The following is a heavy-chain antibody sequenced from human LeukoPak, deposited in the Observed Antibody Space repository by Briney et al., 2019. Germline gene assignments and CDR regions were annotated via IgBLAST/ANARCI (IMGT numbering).Heavy chain of an antibody. J-gene: IGHJ5*02. D-gene: IGHD3-10*01. Sequence: ASVKVSCKASGFTFTSSAMQWVRQARGQRLEWIGWIVVGSGNTNYAQKFQERVTITRDMSTSTAYMELSSLGSEDTAVYYCAAFFGELLNWFDPWGQGTLVTVSS. V-gene: IGHV1-58*02. CDR1: GFTFTSSA. CDR3: AAFFGELLNWFDP. CDR2: IVVGSGNT.